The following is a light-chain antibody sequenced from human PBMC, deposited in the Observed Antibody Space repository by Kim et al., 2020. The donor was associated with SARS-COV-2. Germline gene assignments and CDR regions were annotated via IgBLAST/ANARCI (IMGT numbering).Light chain of an antibody. J-gene: IGKJ2*01. CDR1: QGIASW. Sequence: DIQMTQFPSSVSASVGDRITITCRASQGIASWLSWYQQKPGNPPKLLIYGTFNVQSGVPSRFSGSGYGTDFTLTISSLQPEDFATYYCQQTHSVPPTFGQGTKLEI. V-gene: IGKV1-12*01. CDR2: GTF. CDR3: QQTHSVPPT.